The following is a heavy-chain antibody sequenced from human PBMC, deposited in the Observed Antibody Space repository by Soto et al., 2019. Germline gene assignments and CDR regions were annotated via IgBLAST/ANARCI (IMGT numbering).Heavy chain of an antibody. J-gene: IGHJ6*02. CDR2: ISYDGSNK. CDR3: ARGDYDFWSGYYIAYYYYGMDV. V-gene: IGHV3-30-3*01. Sequence: GESLKISCAASGFTFSSYAMHWVRQAPGKGLEWVAVISYDGSNKYYADSVKGRFTISRDNSKNTLYLQMNSLRAEDTAVYYCARGDYDFWSGYYIAYYYYGMDVWGQGTTVTVSS. D-gene: IGHD3-3*01. CDR1: GFTFSSYA.